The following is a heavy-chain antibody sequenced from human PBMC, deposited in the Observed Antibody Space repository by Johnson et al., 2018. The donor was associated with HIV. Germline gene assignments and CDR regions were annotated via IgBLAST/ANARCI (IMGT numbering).Heavy chain of an antibody. CDR1: GFTVSSNY. CDR3: ARDLPGPPSLYAFDI. Sequence: VQLVESGGGLVQPGGSLRLSCAASGFTVSSNYMRWVRQAPGTGLEWVSVIYSGGSTYYADSVKGRFTIPRDNSKNTLYLQMNSLSAEDTAVYYCARDLPGPPSLYAFDIWGQGTMVTVSS. CDR2: IYSGGST. V-gene: IGHV3-66*01. J-gene: IGHJ3*02.